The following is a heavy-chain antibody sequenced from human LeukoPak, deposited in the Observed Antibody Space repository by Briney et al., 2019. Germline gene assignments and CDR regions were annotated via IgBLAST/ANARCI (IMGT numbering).Heavy chain of an antibody. CDR1: GFTFDDYA. CDR2: ISNSGDIT. V-gene: IGHV3-23*01. D-gene: IGHD3-9*01. CDR3: VRDVTGYPNWFDP. J-gene: IGHJ5*02. Sequence: QSGGSLRLSCAASGFTFDDYAMHWVRQAPGKGLEWVSAISNSGDITYYADSVKGRFTISRDNSKNTLYLQMNSLRVEDTAVYYCVRDVTGYPNWFDPWGQGTLVIVSS.